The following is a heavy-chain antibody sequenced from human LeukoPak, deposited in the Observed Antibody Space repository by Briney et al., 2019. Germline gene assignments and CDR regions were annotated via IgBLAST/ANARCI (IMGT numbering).Heavy chain of an antibody. CDR1: GGSISSSSYY. V-gene: IGHV4-39*01. D-gene: IGHD3-22*01. CDR2: IYYSGST. CDR3: ATHYYYDSSGYLPPLDY. J-gene: IGHJ4*02. Sequence: SETLSLTCTVSGGSISSSSYYWGWIRQPPGKGLEWIGSIYYSGSTYYNPSLKSRVTISVDTSKNQFSLKLSSVTAADTAVYYCATHYYYDSSGYLPPLDYWGQGTLVTVS.